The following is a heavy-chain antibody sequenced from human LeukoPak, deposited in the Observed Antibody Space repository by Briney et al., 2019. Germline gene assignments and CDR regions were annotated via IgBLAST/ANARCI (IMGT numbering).Heavy chain of an antibody. V-gene: IGHV3-11*04. CDR3: ARSYASGSTLGYFDY. D-gene: IGHD3-10*01. CDR2: ISGGGRRI. CDR1: GFTFSNAW. Sequence: PGGSLRLSCAASGFTFSNAWMSWVRQAPGKGLEWVSYISGGGRRIYYADSVKGRFAISRDNAKNSLYLQMNSLRADDTAVYYCARSYASGSTLGYFDYWGQGTLVTVSS. J-gene: IGHJ4*02.